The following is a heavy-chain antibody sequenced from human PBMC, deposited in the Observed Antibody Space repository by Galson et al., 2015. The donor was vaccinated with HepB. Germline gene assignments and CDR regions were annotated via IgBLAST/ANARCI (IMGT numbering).Heavy chain of an antibody. Sequence: SLRLSCAASGFTFSSYAMSWVRQAPGKGLEWVSAISGSGGSTYYADSVKGRFTISRDNSKNTLYLQMNSLRAEDTAVYYCAKVRDSSGYYPDYWGQGTLVTVSS. CDR3: AKVRDSSGYYPDY. CDR1: GFTFSSYA. D-gene: IGHD3-22*01. V-gene: IGHV3-23*01. J-gene: IGHJ4*02. CDR2: ISGSGGST.